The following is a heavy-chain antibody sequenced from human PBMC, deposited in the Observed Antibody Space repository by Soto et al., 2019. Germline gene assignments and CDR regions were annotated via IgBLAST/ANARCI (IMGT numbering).Heavy chain of an antibody. CDR1: GYTFSNAW. Sequence: PGGSLRLSCAASGYTFSNAWMTWVRQAPGKGLEWVGHILRKSDGGTTQYAAPVKGRFTISRDDSKNTLYLQMNSLKTEDTAVYYCTSTLGYWGQGTLVTVSS. CDR3: TSTLGY. V-gene: IGHV3-15*01. CDR2: ILRKSDGGTT. J-gene: IGHJ4*02.